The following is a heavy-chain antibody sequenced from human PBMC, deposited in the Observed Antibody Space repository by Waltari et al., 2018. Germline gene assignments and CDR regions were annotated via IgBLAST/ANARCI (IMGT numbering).Heavy chain of an antibody. J-gene: IGHJ4*02. CDR3: AREKPSGELSLESRPIDY. V-gene: IGHV4-39*07. Sequence: QLQLQESGPGLVKPSETLSLTCTVSGGSISISSYYWGWIRLPPGKGLEWIGSIYYSGSTYYNPSLKSRVTISVDTSKNQFSLKLSSVTAADTAVYYCAREKPSGELSLESRPIDYWGQGTLVTVSS. D-gene: IGHD3-16*02. CDR2: IYYSGST. CDR1: GGSISISSYY.